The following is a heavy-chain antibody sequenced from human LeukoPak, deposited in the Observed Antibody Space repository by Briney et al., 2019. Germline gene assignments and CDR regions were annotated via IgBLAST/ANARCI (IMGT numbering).Heavy chain of an antibody. CDR1: GFTFSNYA. CDR2: ISRSGNFI. CDR3: ARVETTGRT. Sequence: PGGSLRLSCAASGFTFSNYAMNWVRQAPEKGLEWVSSISRSGNFIYYGDSVKGRFTISRDNAKNSLYLQMNSLRAEDTAVYYCARVETTGRTWGQGTLVSVSA. D-gene: IGHD1-14*01. J-gene: IGHJ4*02. V-gene: IGHV3-21*01.